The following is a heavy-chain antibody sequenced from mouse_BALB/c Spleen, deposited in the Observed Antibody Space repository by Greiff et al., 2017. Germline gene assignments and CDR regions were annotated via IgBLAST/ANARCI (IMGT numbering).Heavy chain of an antibody. CDR2: IWGDGST. CDR3: ARDQCGNSAWFAY. V-gene: IGHV2-6-7*01. Sequence: QVQLKESGPGLVAPSQSLSITCTVSGFSLTGYGVNWVRQPPGKGLEWLGMIWGDGSTDYNSALKSRLSISKDNSKSQVFLKMNSLQTDDTARYYCARDQCGNSAWFAYWGQGTLVTVSA. CDR1: GFSLTGYG. D-gene: IGHD2-10*02. J-gene: IGHJ3*01.